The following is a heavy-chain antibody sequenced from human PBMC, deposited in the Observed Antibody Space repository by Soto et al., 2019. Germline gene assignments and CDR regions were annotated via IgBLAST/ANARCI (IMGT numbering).Heavy chain of an antibody. D-gene: IGHD2-2*01. CDR1: GFTFSNAW. CDR2: IKSKTDGGTT. CDR3: TTVGIDIVVVPAAMGIDY. Sequence: PGGSLRLSCAASGFTFSNAWMSWVRQAPGKGLEWVGRIKSKTDGGTTDYAAPVKGRFTISRDDSKNTLYLQMNSLKTEDTAVYYCTTVGIDIVVVPAAMGIDYWGQGTLVTVSS. V-gene: IGHV3-15*01. J-gene: IGHJ4*02.